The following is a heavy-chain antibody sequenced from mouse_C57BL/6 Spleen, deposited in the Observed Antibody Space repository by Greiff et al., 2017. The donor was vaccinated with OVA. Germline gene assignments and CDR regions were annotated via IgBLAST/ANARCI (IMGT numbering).Heavy chain of an antibody. J-gene: IGHJ1*03. CDR3: ARRDYGSSHDWYFDV. D-gene: IGHD1-1*01. Sequence: LQESGAELARPGASVKLSCKASGYTFTSYGISWVKQRPGQGLEWIGEIYPRSGNTYYNEKFKGKATLTADKSSSTAYVELRSLTSEDSAVYVCARRDYGSSHDWYFDVWGTGTTVTVSS. V-gene: IGHV1-81*01. CDR1: GYTFTSYG. CDR2: IYPRSGNT.